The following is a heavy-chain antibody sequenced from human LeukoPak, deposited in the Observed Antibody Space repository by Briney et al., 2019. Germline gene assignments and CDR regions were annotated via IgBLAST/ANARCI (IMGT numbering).Heavy chain of an antibody. J-gene: IGHJ4*02. CDR1: GFTFSSYG. V-gene: IGHV3-30*02. CDR2: IRYDGSNK. Sequence: GGSLRLSCAASGFTFSSYGMHWVRQAPGKGLEGVAFIRYDGSNKYYADSVKGRFTISRDNSKNTLYMQMNSLRAEDTAVYYCVKDRENLVMVNSGWQGYYFDYWGQGTLVTVSS. D-gene: IGHD6-19*01. CDR3: VKDRENLVMVNSGWQGYYFDY.